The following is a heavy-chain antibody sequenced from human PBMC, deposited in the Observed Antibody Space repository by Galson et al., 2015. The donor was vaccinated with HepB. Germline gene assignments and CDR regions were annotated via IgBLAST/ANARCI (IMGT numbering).Heavy chain of an antibody. J-gene: IGHJ3*01. Sequence: PALVKPTQTLTLTCTFSGFSLNTSGVGVGWIRQPPGKALEWLALIYWDDDKRYSPSLKGRLSVTKDTAKNQVVFRMTNMDPVDTGTYYCAHEIFGVALGAFYVWGQGIMGTVSS. V-gene: IGHV2-5*02. CDR1: GFSLNTSGVG. D-gene: IGHD3-3*01. CDR3: AHEIFGVALGAFYV. CDR2: IYWDDDK.